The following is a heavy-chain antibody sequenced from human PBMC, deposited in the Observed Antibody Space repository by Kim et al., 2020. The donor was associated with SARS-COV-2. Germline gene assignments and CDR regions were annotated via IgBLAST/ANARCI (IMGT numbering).Heavy chain of an antibody. J-gene: IGHJ4*02. D-gene: IGHD3-10*01. CDR2: IYTDGTRT. Sequence: GGSLRLSCAASGFTFSDYWMHWVRQAPGNGLVWVSRIYTDGTRTAYADSVTGRFTIYRDNAKNTVYLQMNSLRAEDTAVYYCARGDRVGYYLDYWGQGILVTVSS. CDR3: ARGDRVGYYLDY. V-gene: IGHV3-74*01. CDR1: GFTFSDYW.